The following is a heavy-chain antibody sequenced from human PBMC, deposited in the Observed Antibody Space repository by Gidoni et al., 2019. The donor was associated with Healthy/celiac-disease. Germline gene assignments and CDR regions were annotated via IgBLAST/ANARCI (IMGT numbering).Heavy chain of an antibody. CDR2: IWYDGSNK. CDR3: ARELPPGSSSWGIGY. CDR1: GFTFSSYG. V-gene: IGHV3-33*01. D-gene: IGHD6-13*01. Sequence: QVQLVESGGGVVQPGRSLRLSCAASGFTFSSYGMHWVRQAPGKGLEWVAVIWYDGSNKYYADSVKGRFTISRDNSKNTLYLQMNSLRAEDTAVYYCARELPPGSSSWGIGYWGQGTLVTVSS. J-gene: IGHJ4*02.